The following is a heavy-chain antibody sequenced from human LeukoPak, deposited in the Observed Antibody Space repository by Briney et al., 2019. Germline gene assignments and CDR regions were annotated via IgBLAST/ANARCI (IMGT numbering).Heavy chain of an antibody. CDR3: AREGYSGYDYIVDY. CDR2: IIPIFGTA. CDR1: GFTFSSYA. D-gene: IGHD5-12*01. V-gene: IGHV1-69*05. J-gene: IGHJ4*02. Sequence: GGSLRLSCAASGFTFSSYAISWVRQAPGQGLEWMGGIIPIFGTANYAQKLQGRVTMTTDTSTSTAYMELRSLRSDDTAVYYCAREGYSGYDYIVDYWGQGTLVTVSS.